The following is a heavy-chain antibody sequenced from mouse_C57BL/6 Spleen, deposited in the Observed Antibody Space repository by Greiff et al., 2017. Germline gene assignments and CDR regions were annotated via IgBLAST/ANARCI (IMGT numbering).Heavy chain of an antibody. D-gene: IGHD2-5*01. CDR1: GFTFSSYA. J-gene: IGHJ1*03. CDR3: ARDPSIVTPYWYFDF. Sequence: EVKLVESGGGLVKPGGSLKLSCAASGFTFSSYAMSWVRQTPEKRLEWVATISDGGSYTYYPDNVKGRFTISRDNATNNLYLQMSHLKSEDTAMYYCARDPSIVTPYWYFDFWGTGTTVTVSS. V-gene: IGHV5-4*01. CDR2: ISDGGSYT.